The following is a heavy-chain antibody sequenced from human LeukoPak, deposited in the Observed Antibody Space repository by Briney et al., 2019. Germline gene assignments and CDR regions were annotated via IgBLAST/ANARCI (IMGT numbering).Heavy chain of an antibody. CDR2: IYCSGST. V-gene: IGHV4-39*01. J-gene: IGHJ4*02. CDR1: GGSISSSSYY. CDR3: ARQVTVGATISY. D-gene: IGHD1-26*01. Sequence: SETLSLTCTVSGGSISSSSYYWGWIRQPPGKGLEWIGSIYCSGSTYYNPSLKSRVTISVDTSKNQFSLKLSSVTAADTAVYYCARQVTVGATISYWGQGTLVTVSS.